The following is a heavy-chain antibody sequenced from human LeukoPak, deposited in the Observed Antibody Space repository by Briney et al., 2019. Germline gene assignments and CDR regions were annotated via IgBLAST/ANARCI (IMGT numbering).Heavy chain of an antibody. CDR2: ISSSSSYI. J-gene: IGHJ6*04. CDR3: ARDAWDSGYDIPSGMDV. D-gene: IGHD5-12*01. V-gene: IGHV3-21*01. Sequence: GGSLRLSCAASGFTFSSYSMNWVRQAPGKGLEWVSPISSSSSYIYYADSVKGRFTISRDNAKNSLYLQMNSLRAEDTAVYYCARDAWDSGYDIPSGMDVWGKGTTVTVSS. CDR1: GFTFSSYS.